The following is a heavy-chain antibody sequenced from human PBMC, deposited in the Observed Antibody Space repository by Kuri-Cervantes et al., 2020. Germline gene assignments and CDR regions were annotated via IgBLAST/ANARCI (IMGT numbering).Heavy chain of an antibody. Sequence: GGSLRLSCAASGFTFSNAWMSWVRQAPGKGLEWVGRIKSKTDGGTTDYAAPVKGRFTISRDDSKNTLYLQMNSLKTEDTAVNYCTTYGDYGSPFDYWGQGTTVTVSS. CDR2: IKSKTDGGTT. J-gene: IGHJ4*03. CDR3: TTYGDYGSPFDY. D-gene: IGHD4-17*01. CDR1: GFTFSNAW. V-gene: IGHV3-15*01.